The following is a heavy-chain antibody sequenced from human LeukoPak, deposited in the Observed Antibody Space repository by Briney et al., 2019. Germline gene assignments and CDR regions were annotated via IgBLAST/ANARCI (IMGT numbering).Heavy chain of an antibody. CDR3: ARRRDYFDY. CDR2: IYYGGST. Sequence: SETLSLTCTVSGGSISGYYWSWIRQPPGKGLEWIGYIYYGGSTNYNPSLKSRVTISVDTSENQFSLKLSSVTAADTAVYYCARRRDYFDYWGQGTLVTVST. CDR1: GGSISGYY. V-gene: IGHV4-59*08. J-gene: IGHJ4*02.